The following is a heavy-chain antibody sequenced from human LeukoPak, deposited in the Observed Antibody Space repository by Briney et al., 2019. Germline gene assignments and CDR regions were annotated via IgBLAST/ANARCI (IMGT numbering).Heavy chain of an antibody. D-gene: IGHD6-19*01. Sequence: SETLSLTCTVSGGSISSYYWSWIRQPAGKGLEWIGRIYNSGSTTYNPSLKTRFTMSVETSKNQFSLKLSSGTAADTAGYYCASTESAVAGYDAFDIWGQGTMVTVSS. CDR1: GGSISSYY. J-gene: IGHJ3*02. V-gene: IGHV4-4*07. CDR3: ASTESAVAGYDAFDI. CDR2: IYNSGST.